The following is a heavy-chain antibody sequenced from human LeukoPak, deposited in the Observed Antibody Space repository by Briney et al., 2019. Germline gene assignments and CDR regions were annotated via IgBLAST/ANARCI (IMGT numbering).Heavy chain of an antibody. J-gene: IGHJ4*02. CDR2: ISGSGGST. D-gene: IGHD3-16*01. V-gene: IGHV3-23*01. CDR1: GFTFSGYS. Sequence: GGSLRLSCAASGFTFSGYSMNWVRQAPGMGLEWVSAISGSGGSTYYADSVKGRFTISRDNSKNTLYLQMNSLRYENTAVYYCAKFEFGFWGQGTLVTVSS. CDR3: AKFEFGF.